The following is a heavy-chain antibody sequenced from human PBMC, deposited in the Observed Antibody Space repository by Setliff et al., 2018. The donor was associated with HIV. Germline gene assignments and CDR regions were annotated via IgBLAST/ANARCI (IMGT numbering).Heavy chain of an antibody. CDR3: ARKPTGSPSDY. V-gene: IGHV1-2*02. CDR1: GYSFTDYF. J-gene: IGHJ4*02. Sequence: ASVKVSCKASGYSFTDYFIHWVRQAPGRGLEWRGWISPHSGGTRTTRTFRGRVTMTRDTSINTAYMELSGVRSDDTALYYCARKPTGSPSDYWGQGTLVTVSS. D-gene: IGHD2-2*01. CDR2: ISPHSGGT.